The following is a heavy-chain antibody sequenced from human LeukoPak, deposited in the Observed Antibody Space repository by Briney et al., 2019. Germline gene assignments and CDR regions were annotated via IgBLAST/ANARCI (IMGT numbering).Heavy chain of an antibody. V-gene: IGHV4-30-2*01. D-gene: IGHD1-20*01. CDR3: ARADNWNDVRNWFDP. CDR1: GDSISRTGSISRDGYY. J-gene: IGHJ5*02. CDR2: IYDNGSP. Sequence: SETLSLTCAVSGDSISRTGSISRDGYYWSWIRQAPGKDLEWIAYIYDNGSPYYKPSLESRLTISLDRSKNQFSLKLSSVTAADTAVYYCARADNWNDVRNWFDPWGQGTLVTVSS.